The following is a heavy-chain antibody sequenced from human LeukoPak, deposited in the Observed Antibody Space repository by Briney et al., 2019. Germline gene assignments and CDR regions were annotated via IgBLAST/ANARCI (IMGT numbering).Heavy chain of an antibody. D-gene: IGHD3-22*01. J-gene: IGHJ4*02. Sequence: GGSLRLSCEASGFSFSTYWMGWVRQAPGKGLEWVAHIKQDGSEKWYVDSVKGRFTISRDNAKNSLYLQMNSLRAEDTAVYYCVRDLSLTDYYDSSGPWGDYWGQGILVTVSS. CDR2: IKQDGSEK. V-gene: IGHV3-7*01. CDR3: VRDLSLTDYYDSSGPWGDY. CDR1: GFSFSTYW.